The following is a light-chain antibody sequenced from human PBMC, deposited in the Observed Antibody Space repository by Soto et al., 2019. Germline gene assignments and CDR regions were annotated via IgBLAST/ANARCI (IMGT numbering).Light chain of an antibody. V-gene: IGKV3D-11*01. J-gene: IGKJ3*01. CDR1: QGVSSY. CDR2: DAS. CDR3: QQRSNCPIFT. Sequence: EIVLTQSPATLSLSPGERATLSCRASQGVSSYLAWYQQKPCQAPRLLIYDASNRATGIPARFSGSGPGTDFTLTISSLEAEDFAVYYCQQRSNCPIFTFGPGTKVDIK.